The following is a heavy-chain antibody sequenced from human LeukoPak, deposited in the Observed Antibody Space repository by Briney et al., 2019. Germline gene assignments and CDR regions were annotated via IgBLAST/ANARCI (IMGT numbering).Heavy chain of an antibody. D-gene: IGHD4-17*01. Sequence: GGSLRLSCAASGFTFSNYMMTWVRQAPGKGLQWVSTVSGTTLSTYYADSVKGRFTISRDNSKNTLYLQMNSLRAEDTAVYYCAKDKVRDGDFDYWGQGTLVTVSS. CDR3: AKDKVRDGDFDY. V-gene: IGHV3-23*01. CDR1: GFTFSNYM. J-gene: IGHJ4*02. CDR2: VSGTTLST.